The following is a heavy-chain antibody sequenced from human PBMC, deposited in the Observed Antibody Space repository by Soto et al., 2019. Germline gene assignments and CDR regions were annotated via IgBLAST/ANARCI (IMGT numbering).Heavy chain of an antibody. J-gene: IGHJ4*02. Sequence: PGGSLRLSCAASGFTFSSYDMHWVRQAPGKGLEWVAVIWYDGSNKYYADSVKGRFTISRDNSKNTLYLQMNSLRAEDTAMYYCARHQGHGSANFDYWGQGTLVTVSS. CDR2: IWYDGSNK. CDR3: ARHQGHGSANFDY. V-gene: IGHV3-33*01. CDR1: GFTFSSYD. D-gene: IGHD3-10*01.